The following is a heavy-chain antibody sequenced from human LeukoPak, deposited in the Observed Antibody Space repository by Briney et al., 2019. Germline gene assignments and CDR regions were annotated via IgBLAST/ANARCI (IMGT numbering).Heavy chain of an antibody. D-gene: IGHD6-19*01. Sequence: GRSLRLSCAASGFTFSDYGVHWVRQAPGKGLEWVAVISNDGGYEHYADSVKGRFTISRDNSKNTLYLQMNSLRAEDTAVYYCARAPRAVAGYFDYWGQGTLDTVSS. CDR3: ARAPRAVAGYFDY. J-gene: IGHJ4*02. CDR2: ISNDGGYE. CDR1: GFTFSDYG. V-gene: IGHV3-30*03.